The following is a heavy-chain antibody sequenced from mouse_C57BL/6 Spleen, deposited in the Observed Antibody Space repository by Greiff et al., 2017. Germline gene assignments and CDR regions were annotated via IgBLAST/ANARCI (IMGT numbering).Heavy chain of an antibody. Sequence: EVKLVESGGGLVKPGGSLKLSCAASGFTFSDYGMHWVRQAPEKGLEWVAYISSGSSTIYYADTVKGRFTISRDNAKNTLFLQMTSLRSEDTAMYYCARIYYDYDRGYAMDYWCQGTSVTVSS. J-gene: IGHJ4*01. V-gene: IGHV5-17*01. D-gene: IGHD2-4*01. CDR1: GFTFSDYG. CDR2: ISSGSSTI. CDR3: ARIYYDYDRGYAMDY.